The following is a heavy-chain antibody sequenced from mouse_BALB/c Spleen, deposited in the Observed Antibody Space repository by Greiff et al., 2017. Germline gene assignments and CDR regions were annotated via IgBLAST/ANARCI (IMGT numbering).Heavy chain of an antibody. Sequence: DVKLVESGGGLVQPGGSRKLSCAASGFTFSSFGMHWVRQAPEKGLEWVAYISSGSSTIYYADTVKGRFTISRDNPKNTLFLQMTSLRSEDTAMYYCSYYRFAYWGQGTLVTVSA. V-gene: IGHV5-17*02. CDR1: GFTFSSFG. CDR3: SYYRFAY. J-gene: IGHJ3*01. D-gene: IGHD2-12*01. CDR2: ISSGSSTI.